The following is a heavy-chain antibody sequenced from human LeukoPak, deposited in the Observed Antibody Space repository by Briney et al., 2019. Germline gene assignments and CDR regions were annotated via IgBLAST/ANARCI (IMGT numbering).Heavy chain of an antibody. Sequence: GGSLRLSCAASGFTFNSYAMHWVRQAPGKGLEWVAVISYDGSNKNHAGSVKGRFTISRDNSKNTLYLQMNSLRAEDTAVYYCASCFHDYGDYWGQGTLVTVSS. V-gene: IGHV3-30*04. CDR3: ASCFHDYGDY. CDR2: ISYDGSNK. J-gene: IGHJ4*02. CDR1: GFTFNSYA.